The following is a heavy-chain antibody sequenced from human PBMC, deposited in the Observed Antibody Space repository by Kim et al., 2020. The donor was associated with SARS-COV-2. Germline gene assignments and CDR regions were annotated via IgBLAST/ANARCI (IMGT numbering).Heavy chain of an antibody. CDR1: GGSIASTDYY. Sequence: SETLSLTCSVSGGSIASTDYYWGWIRQPPGKGPEWVGSVFYGGPTYYNPSLKSRVIISADTSKNPFSLKFNSVTTSETAVYYCSRGGAFSGAYSFFDSWG. D-gene: IGHD1-26*01. J-gene: IGHJ4*01. CDR2: VFYGGPT. V-gene: IGHV4-39*01. CDR3: SRGGAFSGAYSFFDS.